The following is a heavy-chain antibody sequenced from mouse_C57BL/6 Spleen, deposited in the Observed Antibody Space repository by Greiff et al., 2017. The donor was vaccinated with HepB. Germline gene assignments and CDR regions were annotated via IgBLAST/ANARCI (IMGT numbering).Heavy chain of an antibody. Sequence: QVQLQQPGAELVKPGASVKMSCKASGYTFTSYWITWVKQRPGQGLEWIGDIYPGSGSTNYNEKFKSKATLTVDTSSSTAYMQRSSLTSEDSAVYYCARGGYYVEGDYWGQGTTLTVSS. CDR3: ARGGYYVEGDY. V-gene: IGHV1-55*01. D-gene: IGHD2-3*01. CDR2: IYPGSGST. J-gene: IGHJ2*01. CDR1: GYTFTSYW.